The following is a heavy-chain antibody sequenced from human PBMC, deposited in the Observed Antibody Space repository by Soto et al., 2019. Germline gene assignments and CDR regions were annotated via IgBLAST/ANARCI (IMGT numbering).Heavy chain of an antibody. CDR1: GFTFSDYY. J-gene: IGHJ4*02. CDR2: ISSSGSTI. V-gene: IGHV3-11*01. Sequence: GGSLRLSCAASGFTFSDYYMSWIRQAPGKGLEWVSYISSSGSTIYYADSVKGRFTISRDNAKNSLYLQMNSLRAEDTAVYYCARVFRAVSGYDYFDYWGQGTLVTVSS. D-gene: IGHD5-12*01. CDR3: ARVFRAVSGYDYFDY.